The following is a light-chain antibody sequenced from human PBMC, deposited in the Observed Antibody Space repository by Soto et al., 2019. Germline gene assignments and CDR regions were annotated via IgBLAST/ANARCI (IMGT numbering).Light chain of an antibody. CDR3: QSYDSSLRALYV. Sequence: QSVLTQPPSVSGAPGQRVTISCTGSSSNIGAGYDVHWYQQLPGTAPKLLIYGNSNRPSGVPDRFSGSNSGTSASLAITGLQAQDEADYYCQSYDSSLRALYVFGTGTKRTV. J-gene: IGLJ1*01. CDR1: SSNIGAGYD. CDR2: GNS. V-gene: IGLV1-40*01.